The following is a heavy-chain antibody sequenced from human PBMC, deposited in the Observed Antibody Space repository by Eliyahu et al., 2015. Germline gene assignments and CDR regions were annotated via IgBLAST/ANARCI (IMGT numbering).Heavy chain of an antibody. D-gene: IGHD1-26*01. CDR3: ARGSYYVDY. CDR1: GGSISSYY. V-gene: IGHV4-59*08. J-gene: IGHJ4*02. Sequence: QVQLQEPGPGLVKPSXTLSLTCXXSGGSISSYYWSWIRXXPGKGLEWIGYIYYSGSTNYNPSLKSRVTISVDTSKNQFSLKLSSVTAADTAVYYCARGSYYVDYWGQGTLVTVSS. CDR2: IYYSGST.